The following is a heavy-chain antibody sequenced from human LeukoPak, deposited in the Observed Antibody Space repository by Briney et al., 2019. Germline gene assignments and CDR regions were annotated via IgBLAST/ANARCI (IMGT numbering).Heavy chain of an antibody. CDR2: ISSSNSYI. CDR1: GFTFSSYS. CDR3: ARVLSGSWDWFDP. J-gene: IGHJ5*02. Sequence: SGRSLRLSCAASGFTFSSYSMNWVRQAPGKGLEWVSSISSSNSYIYYADSVKGRFTISRDNAKNSLYLQMNSLRAEDTAVYYCARVLSGSWDWFDPWGQGTLVTVSS. D-gene: IGHD3-22*01. V-gene: IGHV3-21*01.